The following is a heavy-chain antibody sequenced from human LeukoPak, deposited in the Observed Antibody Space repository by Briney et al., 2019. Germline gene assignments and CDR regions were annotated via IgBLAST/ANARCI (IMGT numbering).Heavy chain of an antibody. V-gene: IGHV3-21*01. Sequence: PGGSLRLSCAAPGLTISSYTMNWVRQAPGKRLEWVSSISSTGKYIYHADSVKGRFTISRDNAKNSLYLQMNSLRAEDTAVYYCAELGITMIGGVWGKGTTVTISS. CDR2: ISSTGKYI. D-gene: IGHD3-10*02. CDR1: GLTISSYT. J-gene: IGHJ6*04. CDR3: AELGITMIGGV.